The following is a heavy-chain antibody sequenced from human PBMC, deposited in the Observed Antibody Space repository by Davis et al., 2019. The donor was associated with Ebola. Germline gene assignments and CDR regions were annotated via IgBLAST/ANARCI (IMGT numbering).Heavy chain of an antibody. D-gene: IGHD4-17*01. CDR3: ARGVARGDYPH. J-gene: IGHJ4*02. CDR1: GLNVETNY. CDR2: LYTIGKA. Sequence: GGSLRLSCAPSGLNVETNYMSWVRQAPGKGLEWVSVLYTIGKAYYADSVKGRFTISRDNSKNTLYLQMNSLGAEDTAIYYCARGVARGDYPHWGQGTLVTVSS. V-gene: IGHV3-53*01.